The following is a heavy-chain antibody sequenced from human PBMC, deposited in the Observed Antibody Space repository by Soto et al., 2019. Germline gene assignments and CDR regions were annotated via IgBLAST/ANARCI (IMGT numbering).Heavy chain of an antibody. CDR3: ARDAGNDFNNYGPQFGF. Sequence: EVQLVETGGGLIQPGGSLRLSCAASGFTRTYNYMNWVRQAPGKGLEWVSLIYSGGSTYYADSVNGRFTISRDNSKNTLYLQMNSLRVEDTAVYYCARDAGNDFNNYGPQFGFWGQGTLVTVSS. CDR2: IYSGGST. D-gene: IGHD4-4*01. J-gene: IGHJ4*02. CDR1: GFTRTYNY. V-gene: IGHV3-53*02.